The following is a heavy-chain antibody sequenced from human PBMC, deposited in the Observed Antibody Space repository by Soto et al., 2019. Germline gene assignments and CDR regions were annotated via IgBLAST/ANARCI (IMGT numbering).Heavy chain of an antibody. V-gene: IGHV1-18*01. J-gene: IGHJ2*01. Sequence: QGQLVQSGAEVRKPGASVKVSCQASGYIFNNYGLSWVRQVPGQGLEWVGWIGPYNGKTDYAQKFREGVTMTEDHSTKTSNMALRSMTSDDSAFYYCARCYCTVVICITWWHFDLWGRGTLVTVSS. CDR1: GYIFNNYG. CDR3: ARCYCTVVICITWWHFDL. CDR2: IGPYNGKT. D-gene: IGHD2-15*01.